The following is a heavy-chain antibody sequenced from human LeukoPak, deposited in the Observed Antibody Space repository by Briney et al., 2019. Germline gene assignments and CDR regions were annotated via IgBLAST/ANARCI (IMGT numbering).Heavy chain of an antibody. Sequence: SETLSLTCAVSGYSISSGYYWGWIRQPPGKGLEWIGGIYHSGSTYYNPSLKSRVTISVDTSKNQFSLKLSSVTAADTAVYYCARAVTRNNWFDPWGQGTLVTVSS. CDR3: ARAVTRNNWFDP. J-gene: IGHJ5*02. V-gene: IGHV4-38-2*01. CDR1: GYSISSGYY. CDR2: IYHSGST. D-gene: IGHD4-11*01.